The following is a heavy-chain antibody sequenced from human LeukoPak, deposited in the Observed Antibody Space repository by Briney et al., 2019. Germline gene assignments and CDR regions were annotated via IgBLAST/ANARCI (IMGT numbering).Heavy chain of an antibody. V-gene: IGHV3-21*01. CDR1: GFTFSSYS. D-gene: IGHD4-11*01. J-gene: IGHJ4*02. CDR3: ARDVTTAAGY. CDR2: ISSSSSYI. Sequence: GGSLRLSCAASGFTFSSYSMNWVRQAPGKGLEWVSSISSSSSYIYYAVSVRGRFTISRDKAKNSLYLQMNSLRAEDTAVYYCARDVTTAAGYWGQGTLVTVSS.